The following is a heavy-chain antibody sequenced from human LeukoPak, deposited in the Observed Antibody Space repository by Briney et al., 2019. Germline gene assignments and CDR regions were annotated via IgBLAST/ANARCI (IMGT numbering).Heavy chain of an antibody. CDR1: GYSFTSYW. D-gene: IGHD6-13*01. CDR3: ARLDSSSWWGY. V-gene: IGHV5-51*01. J-gene: IGHJ4*02. CDR2: IYPDNSNT. Sequence: GESLKISCKGSGYSFTSYWIGWVRQMPGKGLGWMGIIYPDNSNTRYSPSFQGQVTISADKSISTAYLQWSSLKASDTAMYYCARLDSSSWWGYWGQGTLVTVSS.